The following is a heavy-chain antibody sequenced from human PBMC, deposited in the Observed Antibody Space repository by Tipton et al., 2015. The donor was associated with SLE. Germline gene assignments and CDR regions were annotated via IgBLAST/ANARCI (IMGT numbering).Heavy chain of an antibody. D-gene: IGHD3-22*01. CDR2: IRSKAYGGTT. CDR1: GGSFSGYY. V-gene: IGHV3-49*03. J-gene: IGHJ3*02. Sequence: LSLTCAVYGGSFSGYYWSWFRQAPGKGLEWVGFIRSKAYGGTTEYAASVKGRFTISRDDSKSIAYLQMNSLKTEDTAVYYCTRDSLTYYYDSSGYLDAFDIWGQGTMVTVSS. CDR3: TRDSLTYYYDSSGYLDAFDI.